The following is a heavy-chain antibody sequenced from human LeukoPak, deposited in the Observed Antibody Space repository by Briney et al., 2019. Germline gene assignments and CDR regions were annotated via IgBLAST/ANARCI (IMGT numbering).Heavy chain of an antibody. J-gene: IGHJ4*02. D-gene: IGHD3-10*01. V-gene: IGHV4-59*01. CDR2: IYYRVTS. Sequence: SETLSLTCTVSGDSISTYYWSWIRQPPGKGLEWVGYIYYRVTSDYNPSLKSRVTMSVDMSTRQISLKLSSVTAADTAVYYCARAVGGDGSGSLWGPGTLVTVSS. CDR3: ARAVGGDGSGSL. CDR1: GDSISTYY.